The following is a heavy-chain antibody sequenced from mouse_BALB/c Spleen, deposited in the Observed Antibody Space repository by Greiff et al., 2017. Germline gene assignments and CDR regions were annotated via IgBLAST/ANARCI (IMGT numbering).Heavy chain of an antibody. CDR3: ARGNYGSSEGYFDV. Sequence: QLQQPGAELVKPGASVKLSCKASGYTFTSYWMHWVKQRPGQGLEWIGEINPSNGRTNYNEKFKSKATLTVDKSSSTAYMQLSSLTSEDSAVYYCARGNYGSSEGYFDVWGAGTTVTVSS. CDR1: GYTFTSYW. D-gene: IGHD1-1*01. CDR2: INPSNGRT. J-gene: IGHJ1*01. V-gene: IGHV1S81*02.